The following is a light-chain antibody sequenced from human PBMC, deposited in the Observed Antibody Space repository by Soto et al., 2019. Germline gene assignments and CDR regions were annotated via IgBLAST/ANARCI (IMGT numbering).Light chain of an antibody. J-gene: IGKJ1*01. Sequence: DIQMTQSPPSVSASVGDRVTITCRASQDVNTYVAWLQQKPGKAPKSLIYGASTLHSGVPSKFSGSGSGTDFTLTISSLQPEDSATYYCLQYDAYPRTFGQGTKVEIK. CDR2: GAS. V-gene: IGKV1-16*02. CDR3: LQYDAYPRT. CDR1: QDVNTY.